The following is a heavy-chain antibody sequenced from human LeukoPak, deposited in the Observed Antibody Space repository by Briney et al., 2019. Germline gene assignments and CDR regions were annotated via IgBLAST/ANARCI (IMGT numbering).Heavy chain of an antibody. V-gene: IGHV3-23*01. D-gene: IGHD2-15*01. CDR2: ISGSGGST. J-gene: IGHJ6*02. Sequence: GGSLRLSCAASGFTFSSYAMSWVRQAPGKGLEWVSAISGSGGSTYYPGSVKGRFTISRENAKNSLYLQMNSLRAGDTAVYYCARGMFRYCSGGSCDMDVWGQGTTVTVSS. CDR1: GFTFSSYA. CDR3: ARGMFRYCSGGSCDMDV.